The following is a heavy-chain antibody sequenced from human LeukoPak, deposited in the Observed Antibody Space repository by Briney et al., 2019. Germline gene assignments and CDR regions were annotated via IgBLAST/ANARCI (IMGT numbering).Heavy chain of an antibody. CDR2: IKSKTDGGTT. Sequence: KAGGSLRLSCAASGFTFSNPWMSWVRQAPGKGREWVGRIKSKTDGGTTEYAAAVQGRFTISRDDSKNTLYLQMNSLKTEDTAVYYCTTYGDYEGLSGHWGQRTLVTVSS. CDR1: GFTFSNPW. D-gene: IGHD4-17*01. J-gene: IGHJ4*02. V-gene: IGHV3-15*01. CDR3: TTYGDYEGLSGH.